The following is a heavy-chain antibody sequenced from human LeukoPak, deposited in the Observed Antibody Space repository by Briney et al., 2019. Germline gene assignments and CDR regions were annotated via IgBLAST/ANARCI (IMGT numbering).Heavy chain of an antibody. CDR2: INHSGST. J-gene: IGHJ4*02. V-gene: IGHV4-34*01. D-gene: IGHD1-1*01. CDR3: ARAIYKSTGTYGY. Sequence: SETLSLTCAVYGGSFSNYYWSWIRQPPGKGLDWIGEINHSGSTNYNPSLKSRVTISVDTSKNQFSLKLTSVTAADTAVYYCARAIYKSTGTYGYWGQGTLVTVSS. CDR1: GGSFSNYY.